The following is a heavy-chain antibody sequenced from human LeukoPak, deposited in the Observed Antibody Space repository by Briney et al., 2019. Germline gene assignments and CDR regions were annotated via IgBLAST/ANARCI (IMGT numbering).Heavy chain of an antibody. J-gene: IGHJ4*02. V-gene: IGHV1-69*05. CDR2: IIPIFGTA. D-gene: IGHD3-22*01. CDR3: ARGRPHYYDSSGCLGY. Sequence: SVKVSCKASGGTFSSYAISWVRQAPGQGLEWMGGIIPIFGTANYAQKFQGRVTITTDESTSTAYMELSSLRSEDTAVYYCARGRPHYYDSSGCLGYWGQGTLVTVSS. CDR1: GGTFSSYA.